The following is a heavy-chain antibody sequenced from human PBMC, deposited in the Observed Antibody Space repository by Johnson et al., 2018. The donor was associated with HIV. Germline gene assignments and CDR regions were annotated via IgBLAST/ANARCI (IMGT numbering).Heavy chain of an antibody. CDR3: ASRSYGYVRHAFDI. V-gene: IGHV3-66*02. Sequence: VQLVESGGGLVQPGGSLRLSCGASGFTFSDHWMQWVRQAPGKGLAWVSVIYSGGSTYYADPVKGRFTISRDNSKNTLYLQMNSLRAEDTAVYYCASRSYGYVRHAFDIWGQGTMVTVSS. CDR1: GFTFSDHW. D-gene: IGHD5-18*01. J-gene: IGHJ3*02. CDR2: IYSGGST.